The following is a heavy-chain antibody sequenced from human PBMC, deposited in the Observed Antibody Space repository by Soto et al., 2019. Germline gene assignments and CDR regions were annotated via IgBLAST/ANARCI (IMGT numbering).Heavy chain of an antibody. CDR1: GYSFTSYW. Sequence: GESLKISCKGSGYSFTSYWISWVRQMPGKGLERMGRIDPSDSYTNYSPSFQGHVTISANKSISTAYLQWSSLKASDTAMYYCARHQVSSEDIVVVVAANYYYYYGMDVWGQGTTVTVSS. CDR2: IDPSDSYT. D-gene: IGHD2-15*01. V-gene: IGHV5-10-1*01. J-gene: IGHJ6*02. CDR3: ARHQVSSEDIVVVVAANYYYYYGMDV.